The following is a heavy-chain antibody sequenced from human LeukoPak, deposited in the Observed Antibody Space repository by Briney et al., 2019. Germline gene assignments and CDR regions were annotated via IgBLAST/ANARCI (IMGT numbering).Heavy chain of an antibody. CDR2: INPNSGGT. J-gene: IGHJ3*02. D-gene: IGHD3-22*01. CDR1: GYTFTGYY. V-gene: IGHV1-2*02. Sequence: ASVKVSCKASGYTFTGYYMHWVRQAPGQGLEWMGWINPNSGGTNYAQKFQGRVTMTRDTSISTAYMELSRLRSDDTAVYYCATLDSSGYYYVAGDAFDIWGQGTMVTVSS. CDR3: ATLDSSGYYYVAGDAFDI.